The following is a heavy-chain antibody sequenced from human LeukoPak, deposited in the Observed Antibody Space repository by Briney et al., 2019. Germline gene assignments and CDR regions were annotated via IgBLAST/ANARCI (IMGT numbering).Heavy chain of an antibody. D-gene: IGHD4-17*01. Sequence: GGSLRLSCAGSGFTFSSYEMNWVRQAPGKGLEWVSYFSSSGSTIYYADSVKGRFTISRDNAKNSLYLQMNSLRAEDTAVYYCARPLVPDDYVGNWFDPWGQGTLVTVST. CDR1: GFTFSSYE. CDR2: FSSSGSTI. V-gene: IGHV3-48*03. J-gene: IGHJ5*02. CDR3: ARPLVPDDYVGNWFDP.